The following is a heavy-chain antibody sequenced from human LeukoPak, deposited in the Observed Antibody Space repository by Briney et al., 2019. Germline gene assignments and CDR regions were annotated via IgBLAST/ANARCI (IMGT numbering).Heavy chain of an antibody. D-gene: IGHD3-10*01. CDR2: INHSGST. Sequence: SETLSLTCAVYGGSFSGYYWSWIRQPPGKGLEWIGEINHSGSTNYNPSLKSRVTISVDTSKNQFSLKLSSVTAADTDVYYCARGAKYYYGSGTFDYWGQGTLVTVSS. J-gene: IGHJ4*02. V-gene: IGHV4-34*01. CDR3: ARGAKYYYGSGTFDY. CDR1: GGSFSGYY.